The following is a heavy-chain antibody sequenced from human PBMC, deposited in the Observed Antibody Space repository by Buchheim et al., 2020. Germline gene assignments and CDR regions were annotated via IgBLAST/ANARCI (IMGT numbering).Heavy chain of an antibody. CDR3: ARDYMISHHYYGMDV. J-gene: IGHJ6*02. Sequence: VQLVESGGGVVQPGRSLRLSCAASGFTFSSYAMHWVRQAPGKGLEWVSSISSTFNSIYYADSVKGRFTISRDNAKNSLYLEMNSLRAEDTAVYYCARDYMISHHYYGMDVWGQGTT. CDR1: GFTFSSYA. CDR2: ISSTFNSI. D-gene: IGHD3/OR15-3a*01. V-gene: IGHV3-21*01.